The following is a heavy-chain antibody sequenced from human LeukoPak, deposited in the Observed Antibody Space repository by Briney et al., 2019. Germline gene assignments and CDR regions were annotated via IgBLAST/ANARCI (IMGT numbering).Heavy chain of an antibody. V-gene: IGHV3-20*04. D-gene: IGHD3-3*01. Sequence: GGSLRLSCAASGFTFDDYGMSWVRQAPGKGLEWVSGINWNGGSTGYADSVKGRFTISRDNAKNSLYLQMNSLRAKDTALYYCARDLSGAVLYDFWSGYSDIDYWGQGTLVTVSS. J-gene: IGHJ4*02. CDR2: INWNGGST. CDR3: ARDLSGAVLYDFWSGYSDIDY. CDR1: GFTFDDYG.